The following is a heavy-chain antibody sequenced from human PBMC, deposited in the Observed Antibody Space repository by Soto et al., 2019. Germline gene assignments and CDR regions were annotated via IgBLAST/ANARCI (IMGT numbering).Heavy chain of an antibody. Sequence: EVQLLESGGGLVQPGGSLRLSCAASGFTFSSYAMSWVRQAPGKGLEWVSAISGSGGSTYYADSVKGRFTISRDNSKNTLYLQMNSLRAEDTAVYYCAKEFKHSSRDQAYFDYWGQGTLVTVSS. J-gene: IGHJ4*02. CDR2: ISGSGGST. CDR3: AKEFKHSSRDQAYFDY. CDR1: GFTFSSYA. V-gene: IGHV3-23*01. D-gene: IGHD6-13*01.